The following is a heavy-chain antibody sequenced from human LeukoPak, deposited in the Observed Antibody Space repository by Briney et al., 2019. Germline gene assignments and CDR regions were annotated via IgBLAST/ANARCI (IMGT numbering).Heavy chain of an antibody. CDR3: ARDRLMDEWFHYPYYFDY. CDR1: GYTFTGYY. Sequence: GASVKVSLKASGYTFTGYYMHWVRQAPGQGLEWMGWINPNSGGTNYAQKFQGRVTMTRDTSISTAYMELSRLRSDDTAVYYCARDRLMDEWFHYPYYFDYWGQGTLVTVSS. D-gene: IGHD3-3*01. V-gene: IGHV1-2*02. J-gene: IGHJ4*02. CDR2: INPNSGGT.